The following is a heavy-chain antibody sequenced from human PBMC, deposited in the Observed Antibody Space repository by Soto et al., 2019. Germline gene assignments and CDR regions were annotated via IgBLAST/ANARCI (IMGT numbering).Heavy chain of an antibody. V-gene: IGHV3-30*18. CDR2: ISHDGSNK. CDR1: GFTFSSYG. J-gene: IGHJ4*02. D-gene: IGHD3-10*01. CDR3: AKDPAQYYGSGSYDSSPDY. Sequence: QVQLVESGGGVVQPGRSLRLSCAASGFTFSSYGMHWVRQAPGKGLEWVAGISHDGSNKYYADSVKGRFTISRDNSKNTLYLQMTSLRAEDTAVYYCAKDPAQYYGSGSYDSSPDYWGQGTLVTVSS.